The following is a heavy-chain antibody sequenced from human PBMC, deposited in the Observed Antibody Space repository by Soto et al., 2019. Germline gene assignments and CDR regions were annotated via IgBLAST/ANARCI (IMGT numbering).Heavy chain of an antibody. Sequence: EVQLVESRGVVVQPGGALRLSCAAAGFTFDDYTMHWVRQAPGKGLEWVSLISWDGGSTYYADSVKGRFTISRDNSKNSLYLQMNSLRTEDTALYYCAKDILGAGFHPAHYYYYGMDVCGQGTTVTVSS. D-gene: IGHD6-25*01. V-gene: IGHV3-43*01. CDR2: ISWDGGST. CDR1: GFTFDDYT. J-gene: IGHJ6*02. CDR3: AKDILGAGFHPAHYYYYGMDV.